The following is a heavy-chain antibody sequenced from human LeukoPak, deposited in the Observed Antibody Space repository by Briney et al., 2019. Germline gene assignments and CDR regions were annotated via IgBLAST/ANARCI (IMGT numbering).Heavy chain of an antibody. D-gene: IGHD6-19*01. CDR2: ISAYNGNT. CDR3: ARDLRVCCSSGWYDY. J-gene: IGHJ4*02. Sequence: ASVKVSCKASGYTFTSYGISWVRQAPGQGLEWMGWISAYNGNTNYAQKLQGRVTMTTGTSTSTAYMELRSLRSDDTAVYYCARDLRVCCSSGWYDYWGQGTLVTVSS. CDR1: GYTFTSYG. V-gene: IGHV1-18*01.